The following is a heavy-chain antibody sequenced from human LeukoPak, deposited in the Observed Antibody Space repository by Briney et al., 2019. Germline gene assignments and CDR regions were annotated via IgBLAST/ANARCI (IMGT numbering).Heavy chain of an antibody. Sequence: PSETLSLTCTVSGGPISNYYWTWIRQPPGKGLEWIGYIYYSGSTNYSPSLKSRVTISVDTSKIQFSLRLSSVTAADTAVYYCARELRGGAFDIWGQGTVVTVSS. D-gene: IGHD3-16*01. CDR3: ARELRGGAFDI. V-gene: IGHV4-59*01. CDR2: IYYSGST. CDR1: GGPISNYY. J-gene: IGHJ3*02.